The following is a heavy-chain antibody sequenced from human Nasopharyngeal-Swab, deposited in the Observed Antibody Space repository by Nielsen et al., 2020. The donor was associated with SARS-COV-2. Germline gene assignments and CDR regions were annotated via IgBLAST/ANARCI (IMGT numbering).Heavy chain of an antibody. V-gene: IGHV3-13*04. D-gene: IGHD1-26*01. J-gene: IGHJ5*02. CDR1: GFTFSSYD. CDR3: ARAWELLGWFDP. CDR2: IGTAGDT. Sequence: GGSLRLSCAASGFTFSSYDMHWVRQATGKGLEWVSAIGTAGDTYYPGSVKGRFTISRENAKNSLYLQMNSLRAGDTAVYYCARAWELLGWFDPWGQGTLVTVSS.